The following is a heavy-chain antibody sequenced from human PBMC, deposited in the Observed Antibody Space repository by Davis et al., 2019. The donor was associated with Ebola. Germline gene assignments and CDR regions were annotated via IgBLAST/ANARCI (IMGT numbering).Heavy chain of an antibody. CDR3: AREHLSSGYYYFDY. Sequence: GSLRLSCTVSGGSISSSSYYWGWIRQPPGKGLEWIGSIYYSGNTYYNPSLKSRVTISVDTSKNQVSLKLSSVTAADTAVYYCAREHLSSGYYYFDYWGQGTLVTVSS. D-gene: IGHD3-22*01. CDR1: GGSISSSSYY. V-gene: IGHV4-39*01. J-gene: IGHJ4*02. CDR2: IYYSGNT.